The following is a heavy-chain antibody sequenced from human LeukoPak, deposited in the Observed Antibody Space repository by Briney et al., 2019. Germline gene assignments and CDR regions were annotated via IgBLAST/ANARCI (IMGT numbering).Heavy chain of an antibody. CDR2: ISTSGGST. J-gene: IGHJ4*02. CDR1: GFTFSSSA. Sequence: GGSLRLSCAASGFTFSSSAMTWVRQAPGKGLEWVSTISTSGGSTYYADSVKGRFTISRDNSKNTLYLQMNSLRAEDTAVYYCAKDFSSGWYSFFDYWGQRTLVTVSS. D-gene: IGHD6-19*01. CDR3: AKDFSSGWYSFFDY. V-gene: IGHV3-23*01.